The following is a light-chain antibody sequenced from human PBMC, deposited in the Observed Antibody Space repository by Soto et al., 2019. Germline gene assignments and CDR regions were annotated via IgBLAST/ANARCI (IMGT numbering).Light chain of an antibody. CDR2: EAS. Sequence: DIQMTQSPSTLSASVGDRVTITCRASQSISNSLAWYQQKPGKAPKLLLYEASSLKSGVPSRFSGSESGTEYTLTNSSLQPDDFATYYCQQYNGYWTFGQGTKVEIK. J-gene: IGKJ1*01. CDR1: QSISNS. CDR3: QQYNGYWT. V-gene: IGKV1-5*03.